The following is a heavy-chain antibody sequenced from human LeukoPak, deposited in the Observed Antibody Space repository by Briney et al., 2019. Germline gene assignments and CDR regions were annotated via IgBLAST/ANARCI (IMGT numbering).Heavy chain of an antibody. CDR2: ISGSGGST. D-gene: IGHD3-22*01. CDR3: AKSRTQMDSRRDIDAFDI. J-gene: IGHJ3*02. CDR1: GFTFSSYA. V-gene: IGHV3-23*01. Sequence: PGGSLRLSCAASGFTFSSYAMSWVRQAPGKGLEWVSAISGSGGSTYYADSVKGRFTISRDNSKNTLYLQMNSLRAEDTAVYYCAKSRTQMDSRRDIDAFDIWGQGTMVTVSS.